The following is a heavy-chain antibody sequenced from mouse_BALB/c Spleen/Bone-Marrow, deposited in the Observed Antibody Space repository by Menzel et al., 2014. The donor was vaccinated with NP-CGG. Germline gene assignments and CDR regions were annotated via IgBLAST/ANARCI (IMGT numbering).Heavy chain of an antibody. CDR2: IRNKAKGYTT. CDR3: ARDENVGIYWYFDV. J-gene: IGHJ1*01. Sequence: DVKLVESGGGSVQPGGSLRLSCATSGFTFTDYYMSWVRQPPGKALEWLGFIRNKAKGYTTDYSASVKGRFTTSRDNSQRILYLQMNTLRAEDSATYYCARDENVGIYWYFDVWGAGTTVIVSS. V-gene: IGHV7-3*02. CDR1: GFTFTDYY.